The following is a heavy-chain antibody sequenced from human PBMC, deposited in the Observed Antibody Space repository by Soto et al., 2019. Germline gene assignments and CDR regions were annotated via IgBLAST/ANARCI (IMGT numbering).Heavy chain of an antibody. D-gene: IGHD2-15*01. V-gene: IGHV1-69*01. CDR3: ARARYCSGGSCYALGAFDI. CDR2: IIPIFGTA. J-gene: IGHJ3*02. Sequence: QVQLVQSGAEVKKPGSSVKVSCKASGGTFSSYAISWVRQAPGQGLEWMGGIIPIFGTANYAQKFQGRVTITADESTSTAYMELSSLRSEDTAVYYCARARYCSGGSCYALGAFDIWGQGTMVTVSS. CDR1: GGTFSSYA.